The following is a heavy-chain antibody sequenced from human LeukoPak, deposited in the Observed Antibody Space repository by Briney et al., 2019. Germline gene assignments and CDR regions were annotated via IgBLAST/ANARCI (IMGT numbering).Heavy chain of an antibody. J-gene: IGHJ4*02. CDR1: GFTFSSYS. CDR3: AREDQAHIAVAGIDY. D-gene: IGHD6-19*01. V-gene: IGHV3-21*01. CDR2: ISSSSSYI. Sequence: PGGSLRLSCAASGFTFSSYSMNWVRQAPGKGLEWVSSISSSSSYIYYADSVKGRFTISRDNAKNSLYLQMNSLRAEDTAVYYCAREDQAHIAVAGIDYRGQGTLVTVSS.